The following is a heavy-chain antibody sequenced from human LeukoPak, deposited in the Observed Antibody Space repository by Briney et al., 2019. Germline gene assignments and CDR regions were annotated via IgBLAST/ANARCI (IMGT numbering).Heavy chain of an antibody. D-gene: IGHD6-13*01. CDR3: AKDVASPYSSSWYEGRFDY. V-gene: IGHV3-NL1*01. Sequence: GGSLRLSCVASGFTFNNYGMIWVRRAPGKGLEWVAGINAGGSHSYYADSVNGRFTSSRDNSKNTLYLQMNSLITEDTALYYCAKDVASPYSSSWYEGRFDYWGQGTLVTVSS. CDR2: INAGGSHS. CDR1: GFTFNNYG. J-gene: IGHJ4*02.